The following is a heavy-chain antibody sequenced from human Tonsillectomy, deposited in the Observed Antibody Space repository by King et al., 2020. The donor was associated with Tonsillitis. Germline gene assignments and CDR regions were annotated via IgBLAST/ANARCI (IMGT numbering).Heavy chain of an antibody. J-gene: IGHJ4*02. V-gene: IGHV3-23*04. CDR1: GFTFSNYA. CDR3: TKPASPYSSRHMDY. CDR2: ISASGGNP. Sequence: VQLVESGGGLVQPGRSLRLSCAASGFTFSNYAMSWVRQAPGKGLEWVSAISASGGNPYYADSVKGRFTISRENSKNTLYLQINSLRAEDTALYYCTKPASPYSSRHMDYRGQGNLVTVSS. D-gene: IGHD6-13*01.